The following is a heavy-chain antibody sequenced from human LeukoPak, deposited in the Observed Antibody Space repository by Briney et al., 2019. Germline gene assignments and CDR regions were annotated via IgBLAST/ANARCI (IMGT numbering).Heavy chain of an antibody. CDR2: ISTDGSST. CDR3: ARVRSGAWNGYEY. J-gene: IGHJ4*02. D-gene: IGHD3-3*01. V-gene: IGHV3-74*01. Sequence: GGSLRLSCAASGFIFSSYWMHWFRQGPGKGLVWVSRISTDGSSTSYADSVKGRFTISRDNAKNTLYLQMDSLRAEDSAVYYCARVRSGAWNGYEYWGQGTLVTVSS. CDR1: GFIFSSYW.